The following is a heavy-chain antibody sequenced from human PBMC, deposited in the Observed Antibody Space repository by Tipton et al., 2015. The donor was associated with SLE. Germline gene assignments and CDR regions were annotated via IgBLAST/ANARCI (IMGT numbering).Heavy chain of an antibody. J-gene: IGHJ4*02. Sequence: SLRLSCAASGFTFSSYGMHWVRQAPGKGLEWAAVIWYDGSNKYYADSVKGRFTISRDNSKNTLYLQMNSLRAEDTAVYYCAKGDSTVKGPLDYWGQGTLVTVSS. CDR2: IWYDGSNK. CDR1: GFTFSSYG. D-gene: IGHD4-17*01. V-gene: IGHV3-30*18. CDR3: AKGDSTVKGPLDY.